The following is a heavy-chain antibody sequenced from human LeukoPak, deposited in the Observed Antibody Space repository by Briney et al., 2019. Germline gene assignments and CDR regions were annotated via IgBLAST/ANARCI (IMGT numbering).Heavy chain of an antibody. J-gene: IGHJ4*02. CDR1: GFTFSSYS. V-gene: IGHV3-21*01. D-gene: IGHD2-8*01. CDR3: ARDFGQNGICY. Sequence: GGTLRLFCAASGFTFSSYSMNWVRQAPGKGLEWVSSIISSSSYIYYADSVKDRFTISRDNAKNSLYLQMNSLRAEDMAVYYCARDFGQNGICYWGQGTLVTVSS. CDR2: IISSSSYI.